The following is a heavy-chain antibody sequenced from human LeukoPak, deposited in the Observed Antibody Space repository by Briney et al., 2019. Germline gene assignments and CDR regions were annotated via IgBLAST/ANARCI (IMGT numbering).Heavy chain of an antibody. V-gene: IGHV3-23*01. CDR1: GFVFRIYP. Sequence: PRGSLRLSCAASGFVFRIYPMIWARQAPGKGLEWVSSISADSGTTNYADSAKGRFTVSRDNSKRTLLLQMNSLRAEDTAVYYCTTLMYTTGRQGFDSWGQGTRVTVSS. D-gene: IGHD6-19*01. CDR3: TTLMYTTGRQGFDS. CDR2: ISADSGTT. J-gene: IGHJ4*02.